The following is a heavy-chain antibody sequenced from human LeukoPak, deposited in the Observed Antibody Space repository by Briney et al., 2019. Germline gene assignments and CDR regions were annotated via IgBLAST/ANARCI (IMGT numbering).Heavy chain of an antibody. CDR1: GGSFSGYY. CDR2: INHSGST. Sequence: SETLSLTCAVYGGSFSGYYWSWIRQPPGKGLEWIGEINHSGSTNYNPSLKSRVTISVDTSKNQFSLKLSSVTAADTAVYYCARDQGAIIAARPYYFDYWGQGTLVTVSS. J-gene: IGHJ4*02. D-gene: IGHD6-6*01. V-gene: IGHV4-34*01. CDR3: ARDQGAIIAARPYYFDY.